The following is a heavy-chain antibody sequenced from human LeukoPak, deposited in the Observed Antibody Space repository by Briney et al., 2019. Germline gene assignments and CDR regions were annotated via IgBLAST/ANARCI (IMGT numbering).Heavy chain of an antibody. CDR2: IYYSGST. CDR3: ARDGRGYCSSTSCPVDWFDP. D-gene: IGHD2-2*01. V-gene: IGHV4-31*03. Sequence: SETLSLTCTVSGGTISSGGYYWSWLRQHPGKGLEWIGYIYYSGSTYYNPSLKSRVTISVDTSKNQFSLKLSSVTAADTAVYYCARDGRGYCSSTSCPVDWFDPWGQGTLVTVSS. J-gene: IGHJ5*02. CDR1: GGTISSGGYY.